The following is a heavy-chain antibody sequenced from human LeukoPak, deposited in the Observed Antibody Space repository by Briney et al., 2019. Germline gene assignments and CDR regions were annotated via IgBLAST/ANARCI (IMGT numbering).Heavy chain of an antibody. D-gene: IGHD3-3*01. J-gene: IGHJ3*02. CDR1: GFTFSSYA. Sequence: GGSLRLSCAASGFTFSSYAMSWVCQAPGKGLEWVSAISGSGGSTYYADSVKGRFTISRDNSKNTLYLQMNSLRAEDTAVYYCAHTLYYDFWSGYFDAFDIWGQGTMVTVSS. V-gene: IGHV3-23*01. CDR3: AHTLYYDFWSGYFDAFDI. CDR2: ISGSGGST.